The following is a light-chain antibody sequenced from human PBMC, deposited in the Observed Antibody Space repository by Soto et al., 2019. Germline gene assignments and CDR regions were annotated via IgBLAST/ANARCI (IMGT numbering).Light chain of an antibody. CDR3: QQYNSCCWT. V-gene: IGKV1-5*03. CDR2: KAS. Sequence: DIQMTQSPSTLSSSVGDRVTITCRASQSISSWLAWYQQKPGKAPKLLIYKASSLESGVPSRFSGSGSGTEFTLTISSLQPDDFATYYCQQYNSCCWTFGQGTKVEIK. CDR1: QSISSW. J-gene: IGKJ1*01.